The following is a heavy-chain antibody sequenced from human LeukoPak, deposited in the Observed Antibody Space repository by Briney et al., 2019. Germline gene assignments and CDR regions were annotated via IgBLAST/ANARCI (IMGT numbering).Heavy chain of an antibody. CDR1: GYSFTTYA. V-gene: IGHV1-18*01. D-gene: IGHD6-6*01. CDR2: ISAYNGNT. Sequence: GGSVNVSCKASGYSFTTYAISWVRQAPGQGLECMGWISAYNGNTNYAHKYQARVTMTTDRSTSTAYMELRSLRSDDTAVYYCARKIAAREWFDYWSQGTLVIVSS. CDR3: ARKIAAREWFDY. J-gene: IGHJ5*01.